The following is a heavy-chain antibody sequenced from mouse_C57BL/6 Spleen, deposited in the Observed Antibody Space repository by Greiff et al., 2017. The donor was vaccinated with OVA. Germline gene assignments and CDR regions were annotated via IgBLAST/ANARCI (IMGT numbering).Heavy chain of an antibody. CDR3: AKNDGDGYLAY. D-gene: IGHD2-3*01. J-gene: IGHJ3*01. CDR2: IWSGGST. CDR1: GFSLTSYG. V-gene: IGHV2-4*01. Sequence: VQLQESGPGLVRPSQSLSITCTVSGFSLTSYGVHWVRQPPGKGLEWLGVIWSGGSTDYNAAFISRLSISKDNSKSQVFFKMNSLQADDTAIYYCAKNDGDGYLAYWGQGTLVTVSA.